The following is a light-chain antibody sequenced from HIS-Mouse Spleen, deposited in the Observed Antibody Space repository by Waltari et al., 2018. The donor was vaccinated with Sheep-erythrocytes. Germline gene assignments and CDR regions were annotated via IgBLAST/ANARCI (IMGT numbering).Light chain of an antibody. J-gene: IGKJ4*01. CDR2: DAS. V-gene: IGKV1-33*01. CDR3: QQYDNLLT. CDR1: QDISNY. Sequence: DIQMTQSPSSLSASVGDRVTITCQASQDISNYLNWYQQKPGKAPKLLIYDASKLETGVPARFSGSGSGTDVTFTISSLQPEDIATYYCQQYDNLLTFGGGTKVEIK.